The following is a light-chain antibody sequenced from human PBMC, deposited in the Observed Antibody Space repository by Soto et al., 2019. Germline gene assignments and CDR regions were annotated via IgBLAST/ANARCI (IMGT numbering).Light chain of an antibody. CDR2: GAS. Sequence: EIVMTQSPATLSVSPGERATLSCRASQSVSSKLAWYQQKPGQAPRLLIYGASTRATGIPARFSGSGSGAEFTLSISSLQSEDFAGYYCQQYNNWPPWTFGQGTKVEIK. J-gene: IGKJ1*01. CDR1: QSVSSK. V-gene: IGKV3-15*01. CDR3: QQYNNWPPWT.